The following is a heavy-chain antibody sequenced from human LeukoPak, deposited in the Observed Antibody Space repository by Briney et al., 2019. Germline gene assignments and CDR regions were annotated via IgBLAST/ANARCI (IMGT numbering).Heavy chain of an antibody. J-gene: IGHJ5*02. CDR3: AREISSWYRTEGRFDP. V-gene: IGHV3-7*01. D-gene: IGHD6-13*01. CDR2: IKQDGSEK. CDR1: GFTFSNYW. Sequence: PGGSLRLSCAPSGFTFSNYWMTWVRQAPGKGLGWVANIKQDGSEKYYVDSVEGRFTISRDNAKDSLYLQMNSLRAEDTAVYYCAREISSWYRTEGRFDPWGQGTLVTVSS.